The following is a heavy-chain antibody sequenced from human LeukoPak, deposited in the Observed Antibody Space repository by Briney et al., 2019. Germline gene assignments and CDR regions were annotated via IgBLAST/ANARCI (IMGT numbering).Heavy chain of an antibody. CDR1: GFTFSSYA. CDR3: ARDGPGDSSSFYYYYYYIDV. D-gene: IGHD6-6*01. V-gene: IGHV3-30*01. Sequence: GGSLRLSCAASGFTFSSYAMHWVRQAPGKGLEWVAVLSYDGSNKYYADSVKGRFTISRDNSKNTLYLQMNSLRAEDTAVYYCARDGPGDSSSFYYYYYYIDVWGKGTTVTVSS. CDR2: LSYDGSNK. J-gene: IGHJ6*03.